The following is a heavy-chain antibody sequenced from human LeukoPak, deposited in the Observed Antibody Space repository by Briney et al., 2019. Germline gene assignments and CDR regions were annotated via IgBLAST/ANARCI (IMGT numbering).Heavy chain of an antibody. V-gene: IGHV1-18*01. CDR1: GYTFTSYG. J-gene: IGHJ5*02. Sequence: ASVKVSCKASGYTFTSYGISWVRQAPGQGLEWMGWISAYNGNTNYAQKLQGRVTMTTDTSTSIAYMELRSLRSDDTAVYYCARVRTIFGVVRYGKANWFDPWGQGTLVTVSS. CDR3: ARVRTIFGVVRYGKANWFDP. CDR2: ISAYNGNT. D-gene: IGHD3-3*01.